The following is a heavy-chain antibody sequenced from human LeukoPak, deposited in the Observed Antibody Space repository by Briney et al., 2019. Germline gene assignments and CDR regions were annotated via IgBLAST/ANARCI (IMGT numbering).Heavy chain of an antibody. V-gene: IGHV7-4-1*02. Sequence: ASVKVSCKASGYTFTSYAMNWVRQAPGQGLEWMGWINTNTGNPTYAQGFTGRFVFSLDTSVSTAYLQISSLKAEDTAVYYCAREGLLWFGELLSGMDVWGQGTTVTVSS. CDR2: INTNTGNP. J-gene: IGHJ6*02. CDR3: AREGLLWFGELLSGMDV. CDR1: GYTFTSYA. D-gene: IGHD3-10*01.